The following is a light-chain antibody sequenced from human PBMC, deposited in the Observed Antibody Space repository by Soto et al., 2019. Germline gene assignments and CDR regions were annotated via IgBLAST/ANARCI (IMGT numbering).Light chain of an antibody. V-gene: IGLV2-11*01. Sequence: QSALTQPRSVSGSPGQSVTICCTGTSSDVGGYTYVSWYQQNAGKPPKLMIYDVTKRPSGVPDRFSGSKSGNTASLTISGLQAEDESDYYCCSYAGKYTFLFGAGTKVTVL. CDR3: CSYAGKYTFL. CDR2: DVT. J-gene: IGLJ2*01. CDR1: SSDVGGYTY.